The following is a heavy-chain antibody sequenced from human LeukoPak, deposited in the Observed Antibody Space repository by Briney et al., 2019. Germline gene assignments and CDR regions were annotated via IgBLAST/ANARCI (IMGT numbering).Heavy chain of an antibody. V-gene: IGHV1-46*01. CDR1: GYTFTSYY. CDR2: INPTGGST. J-gene: IGHJ4*02. Sequence: APVKVSCKASGYTFTSYYMHWVRQAPGQGLEWMGLINPTGGSTGYAQKFQGRVTMTRNTSISTAYMELSSLRSEDTAVYYCARGRFGVDYWGQGTLVTVSS. CDR3: ARGRFGVDY. D-gene: IGHD3-10*01.